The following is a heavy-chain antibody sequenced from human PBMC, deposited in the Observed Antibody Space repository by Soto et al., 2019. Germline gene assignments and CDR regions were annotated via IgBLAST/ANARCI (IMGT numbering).Heavy chain of an antibody. J-gene: IGHJ5*02. Sequence: VASVKVSCKASGYTFTSYGISWVRQAPGQGLEWMGWISAYNGNTNYAQKLQGRVTMTTDTSTSTAYMELRSLRSDDTAVYYCARLQWTGYSSSPTMYNWFDPWGQGTLVTVSS. CDR3: ARLQWTGYSSSPTMYNWFDP. CDR1: GYTFTSYG. CDR2: ISAYNGNT. D-gene: IGHD6-6*01. V-gene: IGHV1-18*01.